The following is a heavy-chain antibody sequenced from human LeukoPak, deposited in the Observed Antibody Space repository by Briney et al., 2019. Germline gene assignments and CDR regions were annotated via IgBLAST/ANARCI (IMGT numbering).Heavy chain of an antibody. D-gene: IGHD6-6*01. CDR2: IIPIFGTA. V-gene: IGHV1-69*13. Sequence: ASVKVSCKASGGTFSSYAISWVRQAPGQGLEWMGGIIPIFGTANYAQKFQGRVTITADESTSTAYMELSSLRPEDTAVYYCARGFGKVAANVFGGYTMDVWGQGTTVTVSS. CDR3: ARGFGKVAANVFGGYTMDV. J-gene: IGHJ6*02. CDR1: GGTFSSYA.